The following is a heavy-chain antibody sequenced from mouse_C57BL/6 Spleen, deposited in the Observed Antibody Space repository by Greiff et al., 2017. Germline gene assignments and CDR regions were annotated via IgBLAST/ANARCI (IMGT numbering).Heavy chain of an antibody. Sequence: VKLQESGAELVKPGASVKMSCKASGYTFTTYPIEWMKQNHGKSLEWIGNFHPYNDDTKYNEKFKGKATLTVEKSSSTVYLELSRLTSDDSAVYYCALIYDGYYPFAYWGQGTLVTVSA. V-gene: IGHV1-47*01. CDR3: ALIYDGYYPFAY. J-gene: IGHJ3*01. D-gene: IGHD2-3*01. CDR2: FHPYNDDT. CDR1: GYTFTTYP.